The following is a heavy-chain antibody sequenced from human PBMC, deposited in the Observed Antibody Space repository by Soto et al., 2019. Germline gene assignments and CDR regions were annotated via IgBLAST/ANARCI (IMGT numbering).Heavy chain of an antibody. V-gene: IGHV3-13*01. CDR2: IGTAGDT. CDR1: GFTFSSYD. CDR3: ARTVTTYYYYGMDV. Sequence: GGALRLSCAASGFTFSSYDMHWVRQATGKGLEWVSAIGTAGDTYYPGSVKGRFTISRENAKNSLYLQMNSLRAEDTAVYYCARTVTTYYYYGMDVWGQGTTVTVSS. J-gene: IGHJ6*02. D-gene: IGHD4-17*01.